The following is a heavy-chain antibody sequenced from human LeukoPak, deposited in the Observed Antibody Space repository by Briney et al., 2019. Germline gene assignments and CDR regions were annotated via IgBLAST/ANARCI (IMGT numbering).Heavy chain of an antibody. CDR1: GFTFSSYG. CDR3: ARVVVYYDSSGYCFDY. Sequence: GGSLRLSCAASGFTFSSYGMHWVRQAPGKGLEWVAVISYDGSNKYYADSVKGRFTISRDNSKNTLYLQMNSLRAEDTAVYYCARVVVYYDSSGYCFDYWGQGTLVTVSS. V-gene: IGHV3-30*03. D-gene: IGHD3-22*01. CDR2: ISYDGSNK. J-gene: IGHJ4*02.